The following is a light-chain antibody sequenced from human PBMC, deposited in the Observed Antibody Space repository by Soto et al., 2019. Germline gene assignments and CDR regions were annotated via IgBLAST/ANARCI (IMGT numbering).Light chain of an antibody. CDR3: CSYAGTYTLI. V-gene: IGLV2-11*01. Sequence: QSALTQPRSVSGSPGQSVSVSCTGTSSDVGGYNYVSWYQQHPGKAPKLIIYDVNKRPSGVPDRFSGSKSGNTASLTISGLQAADEANYYCCSYAGTYTLIFGGGTKLTVL. CDR2: DVN. J-gene: IGLJ2*01. CDR1: SSDVGGYNY.